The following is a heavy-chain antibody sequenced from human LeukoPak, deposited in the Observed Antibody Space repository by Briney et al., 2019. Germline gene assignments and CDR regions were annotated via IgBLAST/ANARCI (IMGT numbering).Heavy chain of an antibody. J-gene: IGHJ4*02. CDR1: GFTFSSYG. D-gene: IGHD6-13*01. Sequence: QPGGSLRLSCAASGFTFSSYGMSWVRQAPGKGLEWVSAISGSGGSTYYADSVKGRFTISRDNSKNTLYLRMNSLRAEDTAVYYCAKLLGSWYYFDYWGQGTLVTVSS. CDR3: AKLLGSWYYFDY. CDR2: ISGSGGST. V-gene: IGHV3-23*01.